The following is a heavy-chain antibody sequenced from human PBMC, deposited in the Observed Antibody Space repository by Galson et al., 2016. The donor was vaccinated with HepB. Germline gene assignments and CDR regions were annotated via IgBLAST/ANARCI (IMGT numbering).Heavy chain of an antibody. V-gene: IGHV3-21*01. D-gene: IGHD6-19*01. CDR1: GFTFSRYS. CDR2: ISPSSTYI. Sequence: SLRLSCAASGFTFSRYSMTWVRQAPGKGLEWVSSISPSSTYIYYADSVKGRLTISGDNVKNSLYLQMNSLRAEDTAVYFCARATPNRYTTGWYPFDYWGQGILVTVSS. J-gene: IGHJ4*02. CDR3: ARATPNRYTTGWYPFDY.